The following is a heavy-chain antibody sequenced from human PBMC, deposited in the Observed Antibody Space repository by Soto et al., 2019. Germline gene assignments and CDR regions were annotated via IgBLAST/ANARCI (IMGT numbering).Heavy chain of an antibody. CDR3: VKSAAGISGWFDP. CDR2: IIGNGAGT. CDR1: GFTFSTYA. J-gene: IGHJ5*02. D-gene: IGHD1-20*01. Sequence: RGSLRLSCTASGFTFSTYAMSWVRQAPGKGLEWVSGIIGNGAGTFYADSVKGRFSISRDNAKNTLFLQMSSLRAEDTAVYYCVKSAAGISGWFDPWGQGTLVTVSS. V-gene: IGHV3-23*01.